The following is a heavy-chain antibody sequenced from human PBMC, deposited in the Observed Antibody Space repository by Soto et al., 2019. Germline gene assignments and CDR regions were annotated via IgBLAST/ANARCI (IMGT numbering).Heavy chain of an antibody. CDR3: ARDSDIGVRGRNPAP. CDR1: GFTFSSYA. J-gene: IGHJ5*02. V-gene: IGHV3-30-3*01. D-gene: IGHD1-1*01. CDR2: ISYDGSNK. Sequence: GGSLRLSCAASGFTFSSYAMHWVRQAPGKGLEWVAVISYDGSNKYHADSVKGRFTISRDNSKNTLYLQMNSLRAEDTAVYYCARDSDIGVRGRNPAPWGKGTLLTVSS.